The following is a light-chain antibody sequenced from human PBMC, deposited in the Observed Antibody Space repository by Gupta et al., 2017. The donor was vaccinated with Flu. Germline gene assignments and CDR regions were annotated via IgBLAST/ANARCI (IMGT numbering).Light chain of an antibody. Sequence: DFQIPQSLSPLSEPVGDRATITCWASQSISDRLAWYQQKPGKAPKLLIYQASNLQSGVPSRFSGSGSGTEFTLTISGLQPDDSATYHCQQYSTYWMFGQGTQVEIK. J-gene: IGKJ1*01. CDR3: QQYSTYWM. V-gene: IGKV1-5*03. CDR2: QAS. CDR1: QSISDR.